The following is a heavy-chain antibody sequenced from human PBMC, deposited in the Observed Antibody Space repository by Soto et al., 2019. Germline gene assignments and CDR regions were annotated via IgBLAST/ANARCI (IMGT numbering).Heavy chain of an antibody. D-gene: IGHD2-2*01. V-gene: IGHV4-31*03. CDR3: ARGGGSTKVDY. J-gene: IGHJ4*02. CDR1: GGSITSSGYY. Sequence: QVQLQESGPGLVKPSQTLSLTCTVSGGSITSSGYYWSWIRQHPGEGLEWIGFTSNSGSTSYNPSLQSRVTISVDTSSNQFSLNLKSVTAADTAVYSCARGGGSTKVDYWGQGTLVTVSP. CDR2: TSNSGST.